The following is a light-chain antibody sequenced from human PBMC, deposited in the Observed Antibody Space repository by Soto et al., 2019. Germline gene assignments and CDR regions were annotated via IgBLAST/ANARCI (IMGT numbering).Light chain of an antibody. V-gene: IGLV2-23*01. Sequence: QSALTQPASVSGSPGQSITISCTGTSSDVGSYNLVSWYQQHPGKAPKLMIYEGSKRPSGVSNRFSGSKSGNTASLTISGLQAEDEADYYCCSYAGSSTWVFGTGTKGTVL. CDR1: SSDVGSYNL. CDR2: EGS. J-gene: IGLJ1*01. CDR3: CSYAGSSTWV.